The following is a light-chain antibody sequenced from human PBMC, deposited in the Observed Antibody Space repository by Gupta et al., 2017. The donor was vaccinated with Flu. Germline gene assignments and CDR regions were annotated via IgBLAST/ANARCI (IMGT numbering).Light chain of an antibody. CDR1: QSINNY. J-gene: IGKJ3*01. CDR2: DAS. V-gene: IGKV3-11*01. Sequence: EIVLTQSPATLSLFPGERATLSCRASQSINNYLAWYQHKPGQAPRLLIYDASSRATGTPARFSGSGSGTDFTLTISSLEPEDFAVYYCQKRSNWPPFTFGPGTKLNI. CDR3: QKRSNWPPFT.